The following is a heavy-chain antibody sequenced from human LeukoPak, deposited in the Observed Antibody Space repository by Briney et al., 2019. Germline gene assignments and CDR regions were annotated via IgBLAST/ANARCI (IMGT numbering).Heavy chain of an antibody. CDR2: INWNGGST. CDR3: ARESLATIGVDY. J-gene: IGHJ4*02. V-gene: IGHV3-20*04. CDR1: GFTFDDYG. Sequence: GGSLRLSCAASGFTFDDYGMSWVRQAPGKGLEWVSGINWNGGSTGYADSVKGRFTISRDNAKNSLYLQMNTLRAEDTAVYYCARESLATIGVDYWGQGTLVTVSS. D-gene: IGHD5-12*01.